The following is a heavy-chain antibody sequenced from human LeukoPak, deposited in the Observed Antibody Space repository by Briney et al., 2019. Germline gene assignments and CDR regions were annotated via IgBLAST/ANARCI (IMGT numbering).Heavy chain of an antibody. CDR1: GFTFSNYE. CDR2: ISSTGINT. D-gene: IGHD2-8*01. J-gene: IGHJ3*02. CDR3: ARDQEWSDAFDI. Sequence: GSLRLSCAASGFTFSNYEMNWVRQAPGKGLEWVSYISSTGINTYYADSVKGRFTISRDNAKNSLYLQMNSLRAEDTAVYYCARDQEWSDAFDIWGQGTMVTVSS. V-gene: IGHV3-48*03.